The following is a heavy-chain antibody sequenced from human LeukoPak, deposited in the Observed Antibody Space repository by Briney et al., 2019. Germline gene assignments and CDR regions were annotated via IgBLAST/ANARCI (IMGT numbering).Heavy chain of an antibody. V-gene: IGHV3-23*01. Sequence: GGSLRLSCAASGFTFSSYDMTWVRQAPGKGLEWVSSIRASGLETFYPDSVKGRFTISRDNSNYALYLQMNTLRVEDTAVYYCVRGLRRPDYRGQGTLVTVSS. CDR3: VRGLRRPDY. CDR2: IRASGLET. CDR1: GFTFSSYD. J-gene: IGHJ4*02. D-gene: IGHD5-12*01.